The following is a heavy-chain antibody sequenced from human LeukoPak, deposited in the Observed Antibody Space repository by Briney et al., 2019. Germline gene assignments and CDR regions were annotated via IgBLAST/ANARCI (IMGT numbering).Heavy chain of an antibody. CDR3: ARGAPRGERLGWFDP. J-gene: IGHJ5*02. D-gene: IGHD1-26*01. CDR1: GGSISSSTYY. CDR2: IYYSGST. V-gene: IGHV4-39*01. Sequence: SETLSLTCTVSGGSISSSTYYWGWVRQPPGKGLEGLGSIYYSGSTYYNPSLKSRVTISVDTSKNQFSLKLSPVTAADTAVYYCARGAPRGERLGWFDPWGQGTLVIVSS.